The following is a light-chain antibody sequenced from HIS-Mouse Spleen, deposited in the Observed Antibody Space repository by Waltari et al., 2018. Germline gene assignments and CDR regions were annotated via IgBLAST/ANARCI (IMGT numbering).Light chain of an antibody. J-gene: IGLJ2*01. CDR1: SGHSSYA. CDR2: LNSDGRH. Sequence: QLVLTQSPSASASLGASVKLTCTLSSGHSSYAIAWHQPQPEKGPRYLMKLNSDGRHSKGDGIPDRFSGSSSGAERYLTISSLQSEDEADYYCQTWGTGILVVFGGGTKLTVL. V-gene: IGLV4-69*01. CDR3: QTWGTGILVV.